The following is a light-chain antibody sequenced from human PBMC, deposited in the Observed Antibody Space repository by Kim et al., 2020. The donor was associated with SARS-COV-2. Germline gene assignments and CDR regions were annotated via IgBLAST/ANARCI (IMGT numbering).Light chain of an antibody. CDR3: CSYAGSSTSV. CDR2: EVS. CDR1: SSDVGSYNL. Sequence: SITISGTGTSSDVGSYNLVSWYQQHPGKAPKLMIYEVSKRPSGVSNRFSGSKSGNTASLTISGLQAEDEADYYCCSYAGSSTSVFGTGTKVTVL. J-gene: IGLJ1*01. V-gene: IGLV2-23*02.